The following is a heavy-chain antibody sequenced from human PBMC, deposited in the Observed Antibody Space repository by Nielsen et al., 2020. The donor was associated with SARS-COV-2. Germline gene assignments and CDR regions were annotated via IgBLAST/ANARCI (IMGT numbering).Heavy chain of an antibody. V-gene: IGHV3-21*01. Sequence: GGSLRLSCAASGFTFSDYYMNWVRQAPGKGLEWVSFISSRSGYIYYADSMKGRFTISRDNAKNSLFLQMNRLRVEDTAVYYCARDGGRRTMFGVNHRVRKDAFDIRGQGTMVTVSS. CDR1: GFTFSDYY. CDR2: ISSRSGYI. J-gene: IGHJ3*02. D-gene: IGHD3-3*01. CDR3: ARDGGRRTMFGVNHRVRKDAFDI.